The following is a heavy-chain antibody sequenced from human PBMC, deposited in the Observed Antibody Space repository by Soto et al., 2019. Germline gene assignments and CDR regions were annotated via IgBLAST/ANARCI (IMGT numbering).Heavy chain of an antibody. CDR2: ISYDGSNK. CDR1: GFTFSSYA. V-gene: IGHV3-30-3*01. CDR3: AREAYYSDSSGSTVYFDY. J-gene: IGHJ4*02. Sequence: GGSLRLSCAASGFTFSSYAMHWVRQAPGKGLEWVAVISYDGSNKYYADSVKGRFTISRDNSKNTLYLQMNSLRAEDTAVYYCAREAYYSDSSGSTVYFDYWGQGTLVTVSS. D-gene: IGHD3-22*01.